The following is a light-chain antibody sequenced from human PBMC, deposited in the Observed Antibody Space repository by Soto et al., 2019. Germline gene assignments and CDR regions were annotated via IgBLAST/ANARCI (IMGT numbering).Light chain of an antibody. CDR1: QSVSSRY. V-gene: IGKV3-20*01. CDR2: GAS. Sequence: EIVLTQSPGTLSLSPGESASLSCRASQSVSSRYLAWYQRNPGQATRLFIFGASNRATGIPDRFIGTGSGTDFSLTISRLEPEDFAVYDCQQYGTSPVTFGQGTKVEIK. CDR3: QQYGTSPVT. J-gene: IGKJ1*01.